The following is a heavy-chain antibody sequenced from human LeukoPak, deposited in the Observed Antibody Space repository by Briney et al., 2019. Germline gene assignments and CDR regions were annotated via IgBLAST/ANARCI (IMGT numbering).Heavy chain of an antibody. CDR3: ARGWTLAPFGVEY. CDR1: GGSISSSSYY. CDR2: IYYSGST. D-gene: IGHD3-3*01. Sequence: PSETLSLTCTVSGGSISSSSYYWGWIRQPPGKGLEWIGSIYYSGSTYYNPSLKSRVTISVDTSKNQFSLKLSSVTAADTAVYYCARGWTLAPFGVEYWGQGTLVTVSS. J-gene: IGHJ4*02. V-gene: IGHV4-39*01.